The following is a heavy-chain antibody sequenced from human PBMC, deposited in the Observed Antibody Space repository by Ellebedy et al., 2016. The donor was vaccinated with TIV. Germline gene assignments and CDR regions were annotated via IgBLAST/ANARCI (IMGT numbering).Heavy chain of an antibody. J-gene: IGHJ3*01. CDR3: ARREGYSSSPLGL. Sequence: SETLSLTXTVSGGSISDYYWSWIRQPPGKGLEWIGYIYYSGGTDYNPSLKSRLTISLDTPKNQFSLTLTSVTAADTAVYYWARREGYSSSPLGLWGQGTMVTVSS. D-gene: IGHD6-13*01. V-gene: IGHV4-59*01. CDR2: IYYSGGT. CDR1: GGSISDYY.